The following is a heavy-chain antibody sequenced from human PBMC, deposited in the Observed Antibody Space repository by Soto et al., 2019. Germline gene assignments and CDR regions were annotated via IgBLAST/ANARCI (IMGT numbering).Heavy chain of an antibody. V-gene: IGHV1-2*02. D-gene: IGHD6-19*01. CDR3: AGEASAVLALDY. CDR2: FNPNSGDT. CDR1: GYTFTAYS. Sequence: ASVKVSFKASGYTFTAYSMHWVRQAPGQGLEWIGWFNPNSGDTVYAEKFQGRVTLTRDTSISTAYMELSSLRSDDTALYYCAGEASAVLALDYWGQGTLVTVSS. J-gene: IGHJ4*02.